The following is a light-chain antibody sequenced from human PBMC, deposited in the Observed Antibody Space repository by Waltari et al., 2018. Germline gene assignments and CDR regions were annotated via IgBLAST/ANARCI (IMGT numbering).Light chain of an antibody. CDR3: NSYTTSSTWV. Sequence: QSALTQPASVSGSPGQSITIRCTGTSSNIVAYNYVPWYQHPPGKAPKLIISEVRRRPSGVSNRFSGSKSGNMASLTISGLQAEDEADYYCNSYTTSSTWVFGGGTKLTVL. CDR1: SSNIVAYNY. V-gene: IGLV2-14*01. J-gene: IGLJ3*02. CDR2: EVR.